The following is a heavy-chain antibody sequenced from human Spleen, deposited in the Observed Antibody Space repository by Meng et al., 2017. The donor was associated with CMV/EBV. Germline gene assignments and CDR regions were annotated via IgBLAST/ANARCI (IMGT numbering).Heavy chain of an antibody. CDR3: ARRGVCGGDCYFDY. V-gene: IGHV2-5*02. D-gene: IGHD2-21*02. Sequence: FSGFSLSSTGVNVAWLRQPPGQAPEWLAVIYWDDEKRYSPSLRSRLTVTKDTSRNQVVLKMTNMNPLDSATYYCARRGVCGGDCYFDYWGRGLLVTVSS. J-gene: IGHJ4*02. CDR1: GFSLSSTGVN. CDR2: IYWDDEK.